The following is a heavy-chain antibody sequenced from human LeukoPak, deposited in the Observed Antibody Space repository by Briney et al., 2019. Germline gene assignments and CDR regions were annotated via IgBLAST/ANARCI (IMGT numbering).Heavy chain of an antibody. D-gene: IGHD3-22*01. CDR2: IYYSGST. V-gene: IGHV4-39*01. CDR1: GGSISSSSYY. CDR3: ARHRGGYYPYEYYFDY. J-gene: IGHJ4*02. Sequence: PSETLSLTCTVSGGSISSSSYYWGWIRQPPGKGLEWIGSIYYSGSTYYNPSLKSRVTISVDTSKNQFSLKLSSVTAADTAVYYCARHRGGYYPYEYYFDYWGQGTLVTVS.